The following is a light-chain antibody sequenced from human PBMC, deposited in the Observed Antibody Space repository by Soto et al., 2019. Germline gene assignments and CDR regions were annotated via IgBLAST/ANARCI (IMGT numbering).Light chain of an antibody. CDR3: QQRSTWPQT. CDR2: SAS. V-gene: IGKV3D-20*02. Sequence: EIVLTQSPGTLSLSRGERAPLSCRASQSVRSSHLAWYQQKPGQAPRLLIYSASNRATGIPARFSGSGSGTDFNLTISRLEPEDFAVYECQQRSTWPQTFGQGTQVAIK. CDR1: QSVRSSH. J-gene: IGKJ2*01.